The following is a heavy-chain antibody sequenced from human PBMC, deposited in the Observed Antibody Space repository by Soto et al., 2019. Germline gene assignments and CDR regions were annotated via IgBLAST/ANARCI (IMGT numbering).Heavy chain of an antibody. V-gene: IGHV2-5*01. Sequence: QITVRGSGPTLVKPTQTLTLTCSLSGISLSTSGVGVGWIRQPPGKALEWLALIYWTDDKHYSPSLKSRLTITKVTSKKQEVLTMTNMDPVDTATYYCARGIAALPVFAFDIWGQGTMVTVSS. CDR1: GISLSTSGVG. D-gene: IGHD6-25*01. J-gene: IGHJ3*02. CDR3: ARGIAALPVFAFDI. CDR2: IYWTDDK.